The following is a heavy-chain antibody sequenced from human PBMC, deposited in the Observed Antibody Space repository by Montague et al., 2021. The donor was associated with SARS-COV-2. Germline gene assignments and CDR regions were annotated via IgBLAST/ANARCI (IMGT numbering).Heavy chain of an antibody. CDR1: GGSFSNHY. V-gene: IGHV4-34*01. Sequence: SETLSLTCAVYGGSFSNHYWSWVRHSPGKGLEWIGESNESGSTNSNPSLKRRVTISVATSKNQYSLNLKSVTAADTAVYYCSWGTLSVKVAVVVFLGGIYYFDSWGQGTLVTVSS. D-gene: IGHD3-16*01. J-gene: IGHJ4*02. CDR3: SWGTLSVKVAVVVFLGGIYYFDS. CDR2: SNESGST.